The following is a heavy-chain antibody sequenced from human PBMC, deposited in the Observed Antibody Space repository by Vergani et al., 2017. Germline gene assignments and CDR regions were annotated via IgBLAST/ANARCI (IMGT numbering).Heavy chain of an antibody. Sequence: QVQLQQWGAGLLTPSETLSLTCAVYGGSFSGYYWSWIRQPPGKGLEWIGEINHSGSTNYNPSLKSRVTISVDTSKNQFSLKLSSVTAADTAVYYCARDVRVKGANDAFDIWGQGTMVTVSS. D-gene: IGHD3-10*02. CDR2: INHSGST. CDR1: GGSFSGYY. J-gene: IGHJ3*02. CDR3: ARDVRVKGANDAFDI. V-gene: IGHV4-34*01.